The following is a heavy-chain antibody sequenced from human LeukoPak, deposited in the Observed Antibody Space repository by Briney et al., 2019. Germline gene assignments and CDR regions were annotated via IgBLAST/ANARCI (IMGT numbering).Heavy chain of an antibody. J-gene: IGHJ4*02. CDR2: IYYSGST. D-gene: IGHD3-16*02. CDR3: ARVVAISDYVWGSYRFDY. V-gene: IGHV4-30-4*08. Sequence: SETLSLTCTVSGGSISSGDYYWSWIRQPPGKGLEWIGYIYYSGSTYYNPSLKSRVTISVYTSKNQFSLKLSSVTAADTAVYYCARVVAISDYVWGSYRFDYWGQGTLVTVSS. CDR1: GGSISSGDYY.